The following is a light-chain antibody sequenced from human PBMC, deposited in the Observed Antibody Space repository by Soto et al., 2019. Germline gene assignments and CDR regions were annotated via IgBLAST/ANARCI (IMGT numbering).Light chain of an antibody. CDR3: QSYDSSLSAVI. J-gene: IGLJ2*01. V-gene: IGLV2-8*01. Sequence: QSVLTQPPSASGSPGQSVTISCTGTSSDIGAYNYVSWYQQHPGKAPKLIIYDVNKWPSGVPDRFSGSKTGTTVYLTVSGLQAEDEADYYCQSYDSSLSAVIFAGGTKVTVL. CDR1: SSDIGAYNY. CDR2: DVN.